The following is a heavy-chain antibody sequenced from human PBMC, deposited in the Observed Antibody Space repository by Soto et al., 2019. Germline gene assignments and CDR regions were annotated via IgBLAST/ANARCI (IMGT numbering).Heavy chain of an antibody. J-gene: IGHJ3*02. Sequence: ASVKVSCKXSGYTLTELSMHWVRQAPGKGLEWMGGFDPEDGETIYAQKFQGRVTMTEDTSTDTAYMELSSLRSEDTAVYYCATKDYYDSSGYYYLGAFDIWGQGTMVTVSS. V-gene: IGHV1-24*01. CDR3: ATKDYYDSSGYYYLGAFDI. CDR2: FDPEDGET. CDR1: GYTLTELS. D-gene: IGHD3-22*01.